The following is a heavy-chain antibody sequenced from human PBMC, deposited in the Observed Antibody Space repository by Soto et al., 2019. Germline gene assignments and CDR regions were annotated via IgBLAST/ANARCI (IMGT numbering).Heavy chain of an antibody. CDR1: GGTFSSYA. J-gene: IGHJ6*02. D-gene: IGHD3-10*01. CDR2: IIPIFGTA. V-gene: IGHV1-69*06. Sequence: QVQLVQSGAEVKKPGSSVKVSCKASGGTFSSYAISWVRQAPGQGLEWMGGIIPIFGTANYAQKFQGRVTITADKSTSTAYMELSSLRSEDTAVYYCASFYYGSGSYRLNYYYYGMDVWGQGTTFTVSS. CDR3: ASFYYGSGSYRLNYYYYGMDV.